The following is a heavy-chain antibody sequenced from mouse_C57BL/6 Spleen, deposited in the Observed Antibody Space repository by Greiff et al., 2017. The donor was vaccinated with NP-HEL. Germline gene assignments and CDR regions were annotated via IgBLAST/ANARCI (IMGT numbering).Heavy chain of an antibody. J-gene: IGHJ4*01. V-gene: IGHV5-4*01. D-gene: IGHD2-4*01. CDR3: AREWYDYDPFYYAMDY. CDR1: GFTFSSYA. CDR2: ISDGGSYT. Sequence: EVKLQESGGGLVKPGGSLKLSCAASGFTFSSYAMSWVRQTPEKRLEWVATISDGGSYTYYPDNVKGRFTISRDNAKNNLYLQMSHLKSEDTAMYYCAREWYDYDPFYYAMDYWGQGTSVTVSS.